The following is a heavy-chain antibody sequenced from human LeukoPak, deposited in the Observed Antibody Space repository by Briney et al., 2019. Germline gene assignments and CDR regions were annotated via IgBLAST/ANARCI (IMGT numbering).Heavy chain of an antibody. CDR3: ARGDYFASGSYSDS. J-gene: IGHJ4*02. CDR1: GFTFSSYS. CDR2: ISSSSSTI. Sequence: GGSLRLSCAASGFTFSSYSMNWVRQAPGKGLEWVSYISSSSSTIYCADSVKGRFTISRDNVQNSLYLQMNSLRAEDTAVYYCARGDYFASGSYSDSWGQGILVTVSS. D-gene: IGHD3-10*01. V-gene: IGHV3-48*04.